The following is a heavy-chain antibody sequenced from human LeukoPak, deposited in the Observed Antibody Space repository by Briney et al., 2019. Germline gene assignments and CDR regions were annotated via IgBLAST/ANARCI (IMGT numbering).Heavy chain of an antibody. CDR2: ISASGDHT. V-gene: IGHV3-23*01. Sequence: PGGSLRLSCAASGFTFGTYGLAWVRQAPGKGLEWVSAISASGDHTYYADSVKGRFSISRDNFKNTLYLQMSSLRAEDTALYYCAKEMGSSQPFDYWGQGTLVTVSS. CDR3: AKEMGSSQPFDY. D-gene: IGHD3-10*01. CDR1: GFTFGTYG. J-gene: IGHJ4*02.